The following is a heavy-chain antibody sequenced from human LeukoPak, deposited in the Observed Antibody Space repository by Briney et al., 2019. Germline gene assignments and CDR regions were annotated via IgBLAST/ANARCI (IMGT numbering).Heavy chain of an antibody. J-gene: IGHJ6*02. CDR1: GYTFTSYY. CDR3: ASRRFGDPHNYYYYGMDV. Sequence: GASVKVSCKASGYTFTSYYMHWVRQAPGQGLEWMGIINPSGGSTSYAQKFQGRVTMTRDTSTSTVYMELSSLRSEDTAVYYCASRRFGDPHNYYYYGMDVWGQGTTVTVSS. V-gene: IGHV1-46*01. CDR2: INPSGGST. D-gene: IGHD3-10*01.